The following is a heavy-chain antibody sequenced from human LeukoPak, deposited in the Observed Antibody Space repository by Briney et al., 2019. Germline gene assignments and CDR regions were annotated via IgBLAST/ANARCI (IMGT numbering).Heavy chain of an antibody. CDR1: VCTFNSYS. CDR2: IIPIFGTA. V-gene: IGHV1-69*06. J-gene: IGHJ4*02. D-gene: IGHD2-2*01. Sequence: TVNVSYKASVCTFNSYSNSWVRQAPAPGREWMGGIIPIFGTANYAQKFQGRVTITAYKSTSTGYMELSSLTSEDTAVYYCTRDPGDCSIISCRGEYYFDYWGQGTLVTVSS. CDR3: TRDPGDCSIISCRGEYYFDY.